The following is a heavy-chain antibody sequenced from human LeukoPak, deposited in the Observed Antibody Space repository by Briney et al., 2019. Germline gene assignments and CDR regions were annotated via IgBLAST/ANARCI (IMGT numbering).Heavy chain of an antibody. J-gene: IGHJ4*02. CDR2: IYYSGST. Sequence: PSETLSLTCTVSGGSISSYYWSWIRQPPGKGLEWIGYIYYSGSTNYNPSLKSRVTISVDTSKNQFSLKLSSVTAADTAVYYCARGLYYDFWSGYYVFDYWGQGTLVTVSS. CDR1: GGSISSYY. V-gene: IGHV4-59*01. D-gene: IGHD3-3*01. CDR3: ARGLYYDFWSGYYVFDY.